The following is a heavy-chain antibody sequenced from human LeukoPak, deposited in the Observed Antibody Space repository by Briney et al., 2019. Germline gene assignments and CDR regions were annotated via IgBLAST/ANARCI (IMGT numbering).Heavy chain of an antibody. CDR2: IIPILGIA. D-gene: IGHD3-3*01. Sequence: SVKVSCKASGGTFSSYTISWVRQAPGQGLEWMGRIIPILGIANYAQKFQGRVTITADKSTSTAYMELSSLRSEDTAVYYCAEENHFRGEDSRFRDPWGQGTLVTVSS. CDR3: AEENHFRGEDSRFRDP. CDR1: GGTFSSYT. V-gene: IGHV1-69*02. J-gene: IGHJ5*02.